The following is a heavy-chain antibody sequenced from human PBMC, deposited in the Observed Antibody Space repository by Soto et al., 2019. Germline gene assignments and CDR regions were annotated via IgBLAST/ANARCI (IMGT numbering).Heavy chain of an antibody. CDR1: GGTFSNYG. CDR3: ARDLQYSYDHWFDP. Sequence: QVQLVQSGAEVKKPGSSVKVSCKASGGTFSNYGLDWVRQAPGQGLEWMGGIIPFSGAANYAQKFQGRVTIPADESTSTAYMELSSLRSDDTAVYYCARDLQYSYDHWFDPWGQGTLVTVSS. CDR2: IIPFSGAA. J-gene: IGHJ5*02. V-gene: IGHV1-69*01. D-gene: IGHD5-18*01.